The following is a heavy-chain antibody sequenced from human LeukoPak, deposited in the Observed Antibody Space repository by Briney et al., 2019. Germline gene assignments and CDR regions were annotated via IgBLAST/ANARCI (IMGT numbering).Heavy chain of an antibody. CDR3: ASVTPYCGGDCYLGAFDI. CDR1: GGTFSSYA. Sequence: SVKVSCKASGGTFSSYAISWVRQAPGQGLEWTGGIIPIFGTANYAQKFQGRVTITADESTSTAYMELSSLRSEDTAVYYCASVTPYCGGDCYLGAFDIWGQGTMVTVSS. CDR2: IIPIFGTA. V-gene: IGHV1-69*13. D-gene: IGHD2-21*02. J-gene: IGHJ3*02.